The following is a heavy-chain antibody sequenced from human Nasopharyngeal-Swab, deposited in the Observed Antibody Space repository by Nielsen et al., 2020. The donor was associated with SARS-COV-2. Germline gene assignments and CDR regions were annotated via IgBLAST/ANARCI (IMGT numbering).Heavy chain of an antibody. D-gene: IGHD4-11*01. V-gene: IGHV4-61*01. CDR3: ASQSNYRYGNNWFDP. CDR2: IYYSGTT. CDR1: GGSVSSGSYY. J-gene: IGHJ5*02. Sequence: GSLRLSCTVSGGSVSSGSYYWSWIRQPPGKGLEWIGYIYYSGTTNYNPSLKSRVTISVDTSKNQFSLKLSSVTAADTAVYYCASQSNYRYGNNWFDPWGQGTLVTVSS.